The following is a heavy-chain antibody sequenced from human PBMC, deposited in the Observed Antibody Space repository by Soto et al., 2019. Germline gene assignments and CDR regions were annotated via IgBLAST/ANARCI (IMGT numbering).Heavy chain of an antibody. Sequence: SVKVSCKASGGTFSSYAISWVRQAPGQGLEWMGGIIPIFGTANYAQKFQGRVTITADESTSTAYMELSSLRSEDTAVYYCARVPQGYYDSSGHCYNNWFDLWGPGPLVPVSS. D-gene: IGHD3-22*01. CDR2: IIPIFGTA. V-gene: IGHV1-69*13. J-gene: IGHJ5*02. CDR3: ARVPQGYYDSSGHCYNNWFDL. CDR1: GGTFSSYA.